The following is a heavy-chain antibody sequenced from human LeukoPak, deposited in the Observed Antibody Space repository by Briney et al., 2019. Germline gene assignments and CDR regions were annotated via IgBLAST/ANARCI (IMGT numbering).Heavy chain of an antibody. CDR1: GGSISSYY. CDR2: IYYSGST. V-gene: IGHV4-59*01. Sequence: SETLSLTCTVSGGSISSYYWSWLRQPPGKGLEWIGYIYYSGSTNYNPSLKSRVTISVDTSKNQFSLKLSSVTAADTAVYYCARDLDDLGFDPWGQGTLVTVSS. CDR3: ARDLDDLGFDP. J-gene: IGHJ5*02. D-gene: IGHD3-3*01.